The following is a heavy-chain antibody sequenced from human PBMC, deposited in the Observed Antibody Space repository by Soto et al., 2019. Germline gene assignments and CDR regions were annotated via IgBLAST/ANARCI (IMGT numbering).Heavy chain of an antibody. CDR1: GGSISSGGYY. CDR2: IYYSGST. V-gene: IGHV4-31*03. CDR3: AREIPPYGDYSTDPRPAQA. J-gene: IGHJ5*02. D-gene: IGHD4-17*01. Sequence: SETLSLTCTVSGGSISSGGYYWSWIRQHPGKGLEWIGYIYYSGSTYYNPSLKSRVTISVDTSKNQFSLKLSSVTAADTAVYYCAREIPPYGDYSTDPRPAQAWGQGTLVTVSS.